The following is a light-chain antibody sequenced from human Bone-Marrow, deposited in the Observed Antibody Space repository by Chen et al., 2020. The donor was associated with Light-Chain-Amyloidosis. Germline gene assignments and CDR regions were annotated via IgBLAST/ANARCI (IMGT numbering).Light chain of an antibody. CDR2: DDS. V-gene: IGLV3-21*02. CDR3: QVWDIISDQVV. J-gene: IGLJ2*01. Sequence: SYVVTQPPSVSEALGQTATITCGGNNIGRKGVHWYQQKPGQAPVLNADDDSDRPSGIPERFTGSHSGNTATLNISSVEAGDEADYYCQVWDIISDQVVFGGGTKLTVL. CDR1: NIGRKG.